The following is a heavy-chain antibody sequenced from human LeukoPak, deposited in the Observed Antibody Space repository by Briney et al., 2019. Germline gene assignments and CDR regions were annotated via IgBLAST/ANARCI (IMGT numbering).Heavy chain of an antibody. CDR2: INRSGST. D-gene: IGHD1/OR15-1a*01. J-gene: IGHJ4*02. V-gene: IGHV4-34*01. CDR1: VGSFSSYH. Sequence: SETLSLTCAVSVGSFSSYHGSWIRQPPGKGREWIGEINRSGSTPYNPSLKSRVTISVDASKNHFSLELSSVTAADTAVYFCARSGETTIAYLDCGQGTLVTVSS. CDR3: ARSGETTIAYLD.